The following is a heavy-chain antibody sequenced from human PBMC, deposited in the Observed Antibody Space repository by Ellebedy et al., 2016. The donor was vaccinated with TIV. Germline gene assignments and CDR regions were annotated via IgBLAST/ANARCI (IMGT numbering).Heavy chain of an antibody. CDR3: APGGTNKVKKGFAY. CDR1: GFTFSSYA. CDR2: ISHTGSRT. Sequence: GESLKISCAASGFTFSSYAMSWVRQAPGKGLEWVSTISHTGSRTYYADSVRGRFTISRDNSKSTLYLQMDSLRADDTAVYYCAPGGTNKVKKGFAYWGQGTLVTVSS. J-gene: IGHJ4*02. D-gene: IGHD3-16*01. V-gene: IGHV3-23*01.